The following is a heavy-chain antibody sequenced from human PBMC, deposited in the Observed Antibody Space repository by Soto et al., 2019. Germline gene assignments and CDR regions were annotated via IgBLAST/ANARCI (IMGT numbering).Heavy chain of an antibody. CDR3: ERGGYYDSMGYYYLDY. D-gene: IGHD3-22*01. J-gene: IGHJ4*02. Sequence: DSLKISCTCSGYSFTSYWISWVRQMPGKGLEWMGRIDPSDSYTNYSPPFQGHVTISADKSISTAYLQWSSLKASDTAMYYCERGGYYDSMGYYYLDYWGQGTPVTVPS. CDR2: IDPSDSYT. CDR1: GYSFTSYW. V-gene: IGHV5-10-1*01.